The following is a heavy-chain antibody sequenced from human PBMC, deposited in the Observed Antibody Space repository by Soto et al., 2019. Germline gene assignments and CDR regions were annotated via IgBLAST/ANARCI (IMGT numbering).Heavy chain of an antibody. V-gene: IGHV4-4*02. D-gene: IGHD3-10*01. J-gene: IGHJ4*02. Sequence: TSETLSLTCAVSGDSISSSNWWSWIRQPPGKGLEWIGEINHSGSTNYNPSLKSRVTISVDTSKNQFSLKLSSVTAADTAVYYCARGNPESHYGSGSYVDYWGQGTLVTVSS. CDR2: INHSGST. CDR3: ARGNPESHYGSGSYVDY. CDR1: GDSISSSNW.